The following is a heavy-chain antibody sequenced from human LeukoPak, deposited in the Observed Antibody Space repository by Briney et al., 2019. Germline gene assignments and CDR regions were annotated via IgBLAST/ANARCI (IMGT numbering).Heavy chain of an antibody. CDR3: ARGAVQLWFDS. D-gene: IGHD1-1*01. J-gene: IGHJ5*01. Sequence: GASVKVSCKASGYPFTRNAMSWVRQAPGQGLEWMGWINTTTGNPTHAQGFTGRFVFSLDTSVSTAYLQISSLKAEDTALYYCARGAVQLWFDSWGQGTLVTVSS. V-gene: IGHV7-4-1*02. CDR1: GYPFTRNA. CDR2: INTTTGNP.